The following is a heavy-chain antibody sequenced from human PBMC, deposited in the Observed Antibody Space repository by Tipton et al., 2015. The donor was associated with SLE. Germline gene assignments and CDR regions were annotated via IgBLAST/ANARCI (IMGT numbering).Heavy chain of an antibody. D-gene: IGHD3-3*01. CDR2: INHSGSA. J-gene: IGHJ5*02. CDR1: GFTFSNYG. Sequence: LRLSCAASGFTFSNYGMHWVRQAPGKGLEWIGEINHSGSANYNPSLKSRVAISADMSKNQFSLNLSSVTAADTAVYYSARQYYDYWSGLDQEYNWFDPWGQGTLVTVSS. CDR3: ARQYYDYWSGLDQEYNWFDP. V-gene: IGHV4-34*01.